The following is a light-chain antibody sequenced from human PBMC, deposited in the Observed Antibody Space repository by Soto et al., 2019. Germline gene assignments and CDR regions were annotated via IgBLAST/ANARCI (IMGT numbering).Light chain of an antibody. CDR1: QSVNGH. Sequence: EIVVTQSQATLSVSPGERATLSCRVSQSVNGHLAWYQQRPGQAPRLLIYGTSTRATDVPLRFSGGGSGTEFTLTISSLQSEDFAVYFCHQYFDWPRGTFGQGTKLEI. V-gene: IGKV3-15*01. CDR3: HQYFDWPRGT. CDR2: GTS. J-gene: IGKJ1*01.